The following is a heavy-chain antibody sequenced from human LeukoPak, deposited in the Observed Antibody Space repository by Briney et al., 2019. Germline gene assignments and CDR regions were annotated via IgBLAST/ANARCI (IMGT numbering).Heavy chain of an antibody. V-gene: IGHV3-30*18. J-gene: IGHJ4*02. CDR3: AKTAVAANGGYDY. CDR2: ISYDGSNK. Sequence: PGRSLRLSCAASGSTFSSYGMHWVRQAPGKGLEWVAVISYDGSNKYYADSVKGRFTISRDNSKNTLYLQMNSLRAEDTAVYYCAKTAVAANGGYDYWGQGTLVTVSS. CDR1: GSTFSSYG. D-gene: IGHD6-19*01.